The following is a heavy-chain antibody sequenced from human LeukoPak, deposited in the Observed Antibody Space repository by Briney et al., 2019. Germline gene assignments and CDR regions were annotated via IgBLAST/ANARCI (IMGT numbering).Heavy chain of an antibody. CDR3: ARDTSGYYGRYEH. D-gene: IGHD3-3*01. V-gene: IGHV4-59*01. CDR1: GASINTYY. Sequence: PSETLSLTCTVSGASINTYYWTWLRQPPGKGLEWLGYIFYTGTTNYNPSLKGRVTISVDTSKNQVSLKVNSVSAADTAVYYCARDTSGYYGRYEHWGQGTLVTVSS. J-gene: IGHJ4*02. CDR2: IFYTGTT.